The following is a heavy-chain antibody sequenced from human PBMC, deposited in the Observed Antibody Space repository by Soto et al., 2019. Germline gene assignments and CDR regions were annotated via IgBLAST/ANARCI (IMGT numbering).Heavy chain of an antibody. Sequence: GGSLRLSCTASGFTFSDYAMSWFRQAPGKGLEWVGFIRSKAYGGTTEYAASVKGRFTISRDDSKSIAYLQMNSLKTEDTAVYYCTRGRDYPPSFDYWGQGTLVTVSS. CDR1: GFTFSDYA. J-gene: IGHJ4*02. D-gene: IGHD4-17*01. V-gene: IGHV3-49*03. CDR2: IRSKAYGGTT. CDR3: TRGRDYPPSFDY.